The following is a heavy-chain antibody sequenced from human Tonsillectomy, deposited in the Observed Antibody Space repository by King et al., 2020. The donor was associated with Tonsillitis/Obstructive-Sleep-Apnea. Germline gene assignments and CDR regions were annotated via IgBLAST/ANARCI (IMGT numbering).Heavy chain of an antibody. CDR1: GFTFSSYA. J-gene: IGHJ4*02. V-gene: IGHV3-23*04. CDR3: TSTRGDSSLGALDY. CDR2: ISGSGGST. Sequence: VQLVESGGGLVQPGGSLRLSCAASGFTFSSYAMSWVRQAPGKGLEWVSAISGSGGSTYYADSVKGRFTISRDNSKKTLYLQMNSLRAEDTAVYYCTSTRGDSSLGALDYWGQGTLVTVSS. D-gene: IGHD2-21*02.